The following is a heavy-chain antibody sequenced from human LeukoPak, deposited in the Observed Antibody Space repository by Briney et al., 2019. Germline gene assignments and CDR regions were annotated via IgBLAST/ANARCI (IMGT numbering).Heavy chain of an antibody. J-gene: IGHJ3*02. CDR1: GCSFTSYW. CDR2: IYPGDSDT. D-gene: IGHD6-19*01. Sequence: GEALQISCQGSGCSFTSYWIGWVRQMPGKGLEGRGIIYPGDSDTRYSPSFQGQVTISADKSISTAYLQWSSLKASDTAMYYCARRIAVAATDAFDIWGQGTMVTVSS. V-gene: IGHV5-51*01. CDR3: ARRIAVAATDAFDI.